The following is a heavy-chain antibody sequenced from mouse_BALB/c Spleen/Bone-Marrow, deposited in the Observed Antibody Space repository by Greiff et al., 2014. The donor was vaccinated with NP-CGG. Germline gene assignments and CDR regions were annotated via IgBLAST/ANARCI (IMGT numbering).Heavy chain of an antibody. Sequence: VQLKDSGAELVKPGASVKLSCTASGFNIKDTYMHWVKQRPEQGLEWIGRIDPANGNTKYDPKFQGKATITADTSSNTAYLQLSSLTSEDTAVYYCATYYCGSSWGFAYWGQGTLVTVSA. CDR3: ATYYCGSSWGFAY. CDR2: IDPANGNT. V-gene: IGHV14-3*02. D-gene: IGHD1-1*01. J-gene: IGHJ3*01. CDR1: GFNIKDTY.